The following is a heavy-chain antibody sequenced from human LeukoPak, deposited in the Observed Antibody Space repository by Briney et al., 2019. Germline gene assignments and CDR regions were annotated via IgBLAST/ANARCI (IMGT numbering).Heavy chain of an antibody. J-gene: IGHJ4*02. V-gene: IGHV3-48*03. D-gene: IGHD6-19*01. CDR3: AREPEEYSSGWRPYYFDY. CDR1: GFTFGSYE. Sequence: GGSLRLSCAASGFTFGSYEMNWVRQAPGKGLEWVSYISSSGSTIYYADSVMGRFTISRDNAKNSLYLQMNSLRAEDTAVYYCAREPEEYSSGWRPYYFDYWGQGTLVTVSS. CDR2: ISSSGSTI.